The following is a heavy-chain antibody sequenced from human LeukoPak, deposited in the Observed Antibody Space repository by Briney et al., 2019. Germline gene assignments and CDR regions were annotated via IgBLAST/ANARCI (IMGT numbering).Heavy chain of an antibody. D-gene: IGHD2-8*01. V-gene: IGHV4-34*01. CDR3: ARVGVLMVYAVDAFDI. CDR1: GGSFSGYY. J-gene: IGHJ3*02. Sequence: SETLSLTCAVYGGSFSGYYWSWIRPPPGKGLEWIGEINHSGSTNYNPSLKSRVTISVDTSKNQFSLKLSSVTAADTAVYYCARVGVLMVYAVDAFDIWGQGTMVTVSS. CDR2: INHSGST.